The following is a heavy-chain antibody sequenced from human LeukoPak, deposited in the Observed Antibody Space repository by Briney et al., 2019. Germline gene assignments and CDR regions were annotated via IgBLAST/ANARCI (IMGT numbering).Heavy chain of an antibody. D-gene: IGHD6-6*01. Sequence: GGSLRLSCAASGFTFSGFAMSWVHQAPGKGLEWVSVIYSGGSTYYADSVKGRFTISRDNSKNTLYLQMNSLRAEDTAVYYCARDPVQGHFDYWGQGTLVTVSS. CDR1: GFTFSGFA. V-gene: IGHV3-66*01. CDR3: ARDPVQGHFDY. CDR2: IYSGGST. J-gene: IGHJ4*02.